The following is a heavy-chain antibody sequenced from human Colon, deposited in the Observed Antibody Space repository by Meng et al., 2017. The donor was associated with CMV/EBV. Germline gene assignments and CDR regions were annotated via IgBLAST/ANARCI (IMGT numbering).Heavy chain of an antibody. CDR2: ISGSGGYA. CDR3: AKDFWSGYYISNYYGMDV. CDR1: GVTLRKYV. Sequence: GGSLRLSCTAYGVTLRKYVVSWVRQAPGKGLEWLSGISGSGGYASYADSVKGRFTISRDSSKDTLYLQMNSLRAEDMAAYYCAKDFWSGYYISNYYGMDVWGQGTTVTVSS. D-gene: IGHD3-3*01. J-gene: IGHJ6*02. V-gene: IGHV3-23*01.